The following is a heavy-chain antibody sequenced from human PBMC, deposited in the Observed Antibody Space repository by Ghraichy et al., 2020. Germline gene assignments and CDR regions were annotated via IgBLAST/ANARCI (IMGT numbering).Heavy chain of an antibody. D-gene: IGHD6-19*01. CDR1: GFTFSSYG. CDR3: ARDSFAVAGKGFRAYYYYGMDV. CDR2: IWYDGSNK. Sequence: GGSLRLSCAASGFTFSSYGMHWVRQAPGKGLEWVAVIWYDGSNKYYADSVKGRFTISRDNSKNTLYLQMNSLRAEDTAVYYCARDSFAVAGKGFRAYYYYGMDVWGQGTTVTVSS. V-gene: IGHV3-33*08. J-gene: IGHJ6*02.